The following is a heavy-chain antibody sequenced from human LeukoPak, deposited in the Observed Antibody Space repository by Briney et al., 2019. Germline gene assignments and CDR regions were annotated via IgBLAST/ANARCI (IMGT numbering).Heavy chain of an antibody. CDR3: ARVDVVLNWFDP. CDR1: GGSISSYY. CDR2: IYYSGST. J-gene: IGHJ5*02. V-gene: IGHV4-59*08. D-gene: IGHD5-12*01. Sequence: PSETLSLTCTVSGGSISSYYWSWIRQPPGKGLEWIGYIYYSGSTNYNPSLKSRVTISVDTSKNQFSLKLSSVTAADTAVYYCARVDVVLNWFDPWGQGTLVTVSS.